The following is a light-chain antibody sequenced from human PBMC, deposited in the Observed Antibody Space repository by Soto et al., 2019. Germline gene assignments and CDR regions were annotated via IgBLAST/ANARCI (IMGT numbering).Light chain of an antibody. V-gene: IGLV2-14*03. CDR1: SSDIGGYNF. CDR3: SSYSSTSTLFI. CDR2: EVN. Sequence: QSVLTQPASVSGSPGQSITISCTGTSSDIGGYNFVSWYQQHPGKAPKLMISEVNNRPSGVSDRFSGSKSGNTASLTISGLQSEDEGDYYCSSYSSTSTLFIFGTGTKGTVL. J-gene: IGLJ1*01.